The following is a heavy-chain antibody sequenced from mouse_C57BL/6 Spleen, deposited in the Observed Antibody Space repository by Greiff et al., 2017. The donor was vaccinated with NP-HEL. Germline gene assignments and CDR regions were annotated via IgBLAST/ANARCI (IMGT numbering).Heavy chain of an antibody. CDR1: GYSITSGYY. CDR2: ISYDGSN. D-gene: IGHD2-5*01. V-gene: IGHV3-6*01. CDR3: ARNGDYSNSWFAY. J-gene: IGHJ3*01. Sequence: DVKLQESGPGLVKPSQSLSLTCSVTGYSITSGYYWNWIRQFPGNKLEWMGYISYDGSNNYNPSLKNRISITRDTSKNQFFLKLNSVTTEDTATYYCARNGDYSNSWFAYWGQGTLVTVSA.